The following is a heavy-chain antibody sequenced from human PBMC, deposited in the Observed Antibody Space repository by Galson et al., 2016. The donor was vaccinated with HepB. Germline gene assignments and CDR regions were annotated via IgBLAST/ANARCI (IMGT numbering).Heavy chain of an antibody. CDR2: TFYRSTWEN. CDR3: ARAVMLGRGMDV. V-gene: IGHV6-1*01. CDR1: GDSVYNNGAA. D-gene: IGHD3-10*01. Sequence: CAISGDSVYNNGAAWVWIRQSPSSGVEWRGRTFYRSTWENHYAGSVKNRITISPDTSRNQFSLHLNSVTPEDTAVYYCARAVMLGRGMDVWGQGTTVTVS. J-gene: IGHJ6*02.